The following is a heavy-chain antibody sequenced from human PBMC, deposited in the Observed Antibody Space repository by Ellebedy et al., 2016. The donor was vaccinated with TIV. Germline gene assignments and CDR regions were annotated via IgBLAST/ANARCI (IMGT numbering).Heavy chain of an antibody. CDR2: INPDSGGT. CDR1: GYTLTGYY. Sequence: ASVKVSCKASGYTLTGYYMHWVRQAPGQGLEWMGWINPDSGGTNSAQKFQGRVTMTSDTSISTAYMELTRLRSDDTAVYFCARDKLATSTGYYYNWLDPWGQGTLVTVSS. J-gene: IGHJ5*02. D-gene: IGHD3-22*01. CDR3: ARDKLATSTGYYYNWLDP. V-gene: IGHV1-2*02.